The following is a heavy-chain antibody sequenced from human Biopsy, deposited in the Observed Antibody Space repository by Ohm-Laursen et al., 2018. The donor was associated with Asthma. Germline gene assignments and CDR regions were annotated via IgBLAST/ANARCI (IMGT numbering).Heavy chain of an antibody. Sequence: SVKVSCKSPGGTFNTYVIGWVRQAPGQGLEWMGGINSVFGTTTYPQKFQDRVTITADDSTSTVYMELSNLRSEDTAVYYCARKAGSCISRTCYSLDFWGQGTLVTVSS. CDR3: ARKAGSCISRTCYSLDF. D-gene: IGHD2-2*01. CDR1: GGTFNTYV. CDR2: INSVFGTT. V-gene: IGHV1-69*13. J-gene: IGHJ4*02.